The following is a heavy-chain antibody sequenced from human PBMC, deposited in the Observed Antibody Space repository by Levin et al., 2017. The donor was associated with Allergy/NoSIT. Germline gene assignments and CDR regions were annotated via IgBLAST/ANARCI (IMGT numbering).Heavy chain of an antibody. J-gene: IGHJ4*02. CDR2: IKQDESDK. D-gene: IGHD5-12*01. CDR3: ARKNFLEYSGLFDY. V-gene: IGHV3-7*01. CDR1: GFTFRSYW. Sequence: LSLTCAASGFTFRSYWMIWVRQAPGKGLEWVASIKQDESDKFYVDSVKGRFTIPRDNAKNSLYLQMNSLRADDTAVYYCARKNFLEYSGLFDYWGQGTLVTVSS.